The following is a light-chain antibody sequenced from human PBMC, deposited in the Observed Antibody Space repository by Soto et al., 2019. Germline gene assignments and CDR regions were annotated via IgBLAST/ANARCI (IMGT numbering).Light chain of an antibody. Sequence: QSVLTQPPSVSGSPGQSITISCTGTSSYIRGYDYVSWYQQHPGKAPKLMIYEVSNRPSGVSHRFSGSKSGNTASLTISGLQADDEGDYYCSSYTSSSTYVFGTGTKVTVL. J-gene: IGLJ1*01. CDR2: EVS. CDR1: SSYIRGYDY. V-gene: IGLV2-14*01. CDR3: SSYTSSSTYV.